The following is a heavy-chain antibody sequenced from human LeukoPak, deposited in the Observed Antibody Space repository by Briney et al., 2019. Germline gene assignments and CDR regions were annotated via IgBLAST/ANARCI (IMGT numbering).Heavy chain of an antibody. J-gene: IGHJ3*02. Sequence: PSETLSLTCTVSGGSISSSSYYWGWIRQPPGKGLEWIGSIYYSGSTYYNPSLKSRVTISVDTSKNQFSLKLSSVTAADTAVYYCARQGGIVVVPAAIRGAFDIWGQGTMVTVSS. V-gene: IGHV4-39*01. CDR3: ARQGGIVVVPAAIRGAFDI. CDR2: IYYSGST. CDR1: GGSISSSSYY. D-gene: IGHD2-2*02.